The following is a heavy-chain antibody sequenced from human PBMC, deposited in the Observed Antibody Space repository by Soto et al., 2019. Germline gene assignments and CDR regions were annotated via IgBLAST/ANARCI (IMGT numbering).Heavy chain of an antibody. Sequence: QGQLVQSGAEVKKPGASVKVSCKASGYTFTRYGISWVRQAPGQGLEWMGWISGYNGDTKYAQKFQGRVTRTVDTSTTTAYMELRSLTSDDRAVYYCARNGQPPYYYYGMDVWGQGTTVTVSS. CDR1: GYTFTRYG. J-gene: IGHJ6*02. V-gene: IGHV1-18*01. D-gene: IGHD2-8*01. CDR3: ARNGQPPYYYYGMDV. CDR2: ISGYNGDT.